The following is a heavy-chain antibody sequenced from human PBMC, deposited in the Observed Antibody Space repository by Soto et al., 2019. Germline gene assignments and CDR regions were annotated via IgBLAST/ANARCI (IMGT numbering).Heavy chain of an antibody. J-gene: IGHJ5*02. Sequence: QVQLVESGGGVVQPGRSLRLSCAASGFTFSNHGMHWVRQAPGKGLEWVAVIWYDGSNKYYADSVKGRFTISRDNSKNTLYLQMNSLGAEDTAVYYCARDWNSGWFDPWGQGTLVTVSS. CDR2: IWYDGSNK. D-gene: IGHD1-7*01. CDR1: GFTFSNHG. CDR3: ARDWNSGWFDP. V-gene: IGHV3-33*01.